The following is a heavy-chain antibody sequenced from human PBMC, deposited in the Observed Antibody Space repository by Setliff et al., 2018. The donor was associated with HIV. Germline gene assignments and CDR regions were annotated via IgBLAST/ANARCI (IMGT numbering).Heavy chain of an antibody. CDR3: ARAGDYYDSSGFIY. CDR1: GYTFTSDA. V-gene: IGHV7-4-1*02. D-gene: IGHD3-22*01. Sequence: ASVKVSCKASGYTFTSDAMNGVRQAPGQGREWMGWINTNTGNPTYAQGFTGRFVFSLDTSVSTAYLQISSLKAEDTAVYYCARAGDYYDSSGFIYWGQGTLVTVSS. J-gene: IGHJ4*02. CDR2: INTNTGNP.